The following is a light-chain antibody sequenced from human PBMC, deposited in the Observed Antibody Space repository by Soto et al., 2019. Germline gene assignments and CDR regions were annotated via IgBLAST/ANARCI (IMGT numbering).Light chain of an antibody. CDR2: GAS. V-gene: IGKV3D-15*01. CDR3: QQYNNWPAIT. Sequence: EIEFTQSPGTLSFSPGQRATXXXXXSQSVSSNLAWYQQKPGQAPRLFIYGASTRATGIPARFSGSGSGTEFTLTISSLQSEDFAVYYCQQYNNWPAITFGQGTRLEI. CDR1: QSVSSN. J-gene: IGKJ5*01.